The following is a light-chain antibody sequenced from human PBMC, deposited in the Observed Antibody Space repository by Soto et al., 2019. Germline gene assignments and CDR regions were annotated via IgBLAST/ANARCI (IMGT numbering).Light chain of an antibody. CDR3: CSYAGSSTVYV. V-gene: IGLV2-23*01. J-gene: IGLJ1*01. CDR1: SSDVGSYNL. CDR2: EGS. Sequence: QSVLTQPASVSGSPGQLITISCTGTSSDVGSYNLVSWYQQHPGKAPKLMIYEGSKRPSGVSNRFSGSKSGNTASLTISGLQAEDEADYYCCSYAGSSTVYVFGTGTKLTVL.